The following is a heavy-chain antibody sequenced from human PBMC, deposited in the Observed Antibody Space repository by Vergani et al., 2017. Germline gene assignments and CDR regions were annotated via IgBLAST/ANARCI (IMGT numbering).Heavy chain of an antibody. CDR1: GFTFSSYG. CDR3: GIAAAGTYYYYYMDV. CDR2: ISYDGSNK. V-gene: IGHV3-30*03. Sequence: QVQLVESGGGVVQPGRSLRLSCAASGFTFSSYGMHWVRQAPGKGLEWVAVISYDGSNKYYADSVKGRFTISRDNSKNTLYLQMNSLRAEDTAVYYCGIAAAGTYYYYYMDVWGKXP. D-gene: IGHD6-13*01. J-gene: IGHJ6*03.